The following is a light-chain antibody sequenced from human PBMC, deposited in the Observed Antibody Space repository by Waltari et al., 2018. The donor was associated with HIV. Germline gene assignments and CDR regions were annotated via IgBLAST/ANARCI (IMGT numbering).Light chain of an antibody. Sequence: EIVLTQSPGTLSLSPGERATLSCRASHSVTNFLAWYQQKPGQAPRLLIYDASTRAAGIPARFSGSGSGTDFTLTISILEPEDVAVYYCQQRTNWPPYSFGQGTKLEIK. CDR3: QQRTNWPPYS. V-gene: IGKV3-11*01. J-gene: IGKJ2*03. CDR2: DAS. CDR1: HSVTNF.